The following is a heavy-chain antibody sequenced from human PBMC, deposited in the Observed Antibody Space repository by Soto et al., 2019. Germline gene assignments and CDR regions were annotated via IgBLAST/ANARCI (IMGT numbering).Heavy chain of an antibody. V-gene: IGHV3-30-3*01. J-gene: IGHJ6*02. Sequence: GGSLRLSCAASGFTFRIYAMHWVRQAPGKGLECVAVISYDGSNKFYRDSVKGRFTISRDNSKNTLYLQINSLRYEDTAVYYCARGDREDIAVVIGARPGEYGVDVWGQGTRSPSP. CDR2: ISYDGSNK. CDR1: GFTFRIYA. D-gene: IGHD2-15*01. CDR3: ARGDREDIAVVIGARPGEYGVDV.